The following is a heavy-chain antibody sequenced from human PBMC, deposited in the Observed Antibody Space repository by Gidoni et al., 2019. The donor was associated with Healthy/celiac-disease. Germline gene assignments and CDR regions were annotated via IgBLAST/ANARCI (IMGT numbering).Heavy chain of an antibody. CDR2: IYSSGST. V-gene: IGHV3-53*01. J-gene: IGHJ4*02. CDR1: GFTVSSNY. CDR3: ASPLLWFGELLRDY. D-gene: IGHD3-10*01. Sequence: EVQLVESGGGLIQPGGSLRLSCAASGFTVSSNYMSWVRQAPGKGLEWVSVIYSSGSTYYADSVKGRFTISRDNSKNTLYLQMNSLRAEDTAVYYCASPLLWFGELLRDYWGQGTLVTVSS.